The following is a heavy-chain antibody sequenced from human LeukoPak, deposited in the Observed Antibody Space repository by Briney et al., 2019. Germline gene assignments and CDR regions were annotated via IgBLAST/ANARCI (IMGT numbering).Heavy chain of an antibody. V-gene: IGHV4-59*01. D-gene: IGHD6-25*01. CDR3: ARDGQRTGNWFDP. Sequence: TSETLSLTCTVSGGSISSYYWSWIRQPPGKGLEWIGYIYYSGSTNYNPSLKSRVTISVDTSKNQFSLKLSSVTAADTAVYYCARDGQRTGNWFDPWGQGTLVTVSS. CDR1: GGSISSYY. J-gene: IGHJ5*02. CDR2: IYYSGST.